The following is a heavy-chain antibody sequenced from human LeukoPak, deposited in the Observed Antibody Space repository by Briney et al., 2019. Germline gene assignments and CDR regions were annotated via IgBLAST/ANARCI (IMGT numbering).Heavy chain of an antibody. CDR2: IKQDGSEI. CDR3: AMDSSSAGYYFDY. V-gene: IGHV3-7*04. D-gene: IGHD6-6*01. Sequence: QTGGSLRLSCAASGFIFNSYWMTWVRQAPGKGLEWVANIKQDGSEIYYVDSVKGRFTISRDNTKKSLYLQMNSLRAEDTAVYYCAMDSSSAGYYFDYWGQGTLVTVSS. CDR1: GFIFNSYW. J-gene: IGHJ4*02.